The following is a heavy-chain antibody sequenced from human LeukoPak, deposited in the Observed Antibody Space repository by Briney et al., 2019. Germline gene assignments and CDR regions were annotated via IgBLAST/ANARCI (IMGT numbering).Heavy chain of an antibody. CDR3: AKDRAVSMIVVVIGGWFDP. CDR1: GFTFSSYA. Sequence: GRSLRLSCAASGFTFSSYAMHWVRQAPGKGLEWVAVISYDGSNKYYADSVKGRFTISRDNSKNTLYLQMNSLRAEDTAVYYCAKDRAVSMIVVVIGGWFDPWGQGTLVTVSS. J-gene: IGHJ5*02. CDR2: ISYDGSNK. D-gene: IGHD3-22*01. V-gene: IGHV3-30-3*01.